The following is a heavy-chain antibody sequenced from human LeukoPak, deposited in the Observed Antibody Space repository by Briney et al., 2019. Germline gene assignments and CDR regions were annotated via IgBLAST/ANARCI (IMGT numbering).Heavy chain of an antibody. V-gene: IGHV4-34*01. Sequence: SETLSLTCAVYGGSFSGYYWSWIRQPPGKGLEWIGEINHSGSTNYNPSLKSRVTISVDTSKNQFSLKLSSVTAADTAVYYRARGRRGSGSGSYYFDYWGQGTLVTVSS. D-gene: IGHD3-22*01. J-gene: IGHJ4*02. CDR2: INHSGST. CDR1: GGSFSGYY. CDR3: ARGRRGSGSGSYYFDY.